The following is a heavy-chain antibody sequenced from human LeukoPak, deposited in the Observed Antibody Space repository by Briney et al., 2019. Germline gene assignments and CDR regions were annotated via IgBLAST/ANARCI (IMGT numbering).Heavy chain of an antibody. Sequence: SETLSLTCAVYGGSFSGYYWSWIRQPPGKGLEWIGEINHSGSTNYNPSFKSRVTISVDTSKNQFSLKLSSVTAADTAVYYCARGWLEYYFDYWGQGTLVTVSS. CDR3: ARGWLEYYFDY. D-gene: IGHD5-12*01. J-gene: IGHJ4*02. V-gene: IGHV4-34*01. CDR1: GGSFSGYY. CDR2: INHSGST.